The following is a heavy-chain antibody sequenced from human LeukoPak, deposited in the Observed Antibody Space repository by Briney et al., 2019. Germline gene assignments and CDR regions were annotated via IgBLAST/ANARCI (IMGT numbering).Heavy chain of an antibody. D-gene: IGHD3-10*01. CDR1: IYTFTNYG. CDR3: ARAGHRRYYYQNGYDY. V-gene: IGHV1-18*01. Sequence: ASVKLSFKAAIYTFTNYGISRVRHAPGQGLEWVGWISTYNGHTNYAQNVQGRGTMTTDTATSTAYMELRSLRSDDTAVSYCARAGHRRYYYQNGYDYWGKGPLVTASS. CDR2: ISTYNGHT. J-gene: IGHJ4*02.